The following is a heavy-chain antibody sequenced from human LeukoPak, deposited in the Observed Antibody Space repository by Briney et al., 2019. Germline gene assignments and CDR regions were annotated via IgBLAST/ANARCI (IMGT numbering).Heavy chain of an antibody. Sequence: SETLSLTCTVSGVSISSYYWSWIRQPPGKGLEWIGYIYYSGSTNYNPSLKSRVTISVDTSKNQFSLKLSSVTAADTAVYYCARVYGGNPDAFDIWGQGTMVTVSS. CDR1: GVSISSYY. D-gene: IGHD4-23*01. CDR3: ARVYGGNPDAFDI. V-gene: IGHV4-59*01. J-gene: IGHJ3*02. CDR2: IYYSGST.